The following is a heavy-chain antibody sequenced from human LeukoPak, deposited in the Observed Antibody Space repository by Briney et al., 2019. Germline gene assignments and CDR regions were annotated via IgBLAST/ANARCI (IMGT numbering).Heavy chain of an antibody. J-gene: IGHJ4*02. CDR3: ARSIPAGNRR. D-gene: IGHD2-2*01. V-gene: IGHV3-11*01. CDR1: RFTLSGYY. CDR2: ISSSGSTI. Sequence: WEAPRLSCAAPRFTLSGYYMSWIRQAPGKGLGGVSYISSSGSTIDYADSVKGRFTISRDNAKNSLYLQMNSLRAEDTAVYYCARSIPAGNRRWGQGTLVTVSS.